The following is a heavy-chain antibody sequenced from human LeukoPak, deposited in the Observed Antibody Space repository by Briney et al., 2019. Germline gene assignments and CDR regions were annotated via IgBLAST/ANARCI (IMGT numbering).Heavy chain of an antibody. Sequence: ASVRVSCKASGYTFTSYAVHWVRQAPGQRLEWMGWINAGNSNTKYSQKFQGRVTITRDTSASTAYMELSSLRSEDTAVYYCARGGGSGSYTYWGQGTLVTVSS. D-gene: IGHD3-10*01. J-gene: IGHJ4*02. CDR2: INAGNSNT. V-gene: IGHV1-3*01. CDR1: GYTFTSYA. CDR3: ARGGGSGSYTY.